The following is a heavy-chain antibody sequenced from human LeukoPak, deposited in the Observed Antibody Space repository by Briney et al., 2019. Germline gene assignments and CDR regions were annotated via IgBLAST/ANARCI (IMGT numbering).Heavy chain of an antibody. Sequence: ASVKVSCKASEYTFTGYYMHWVRQAPGQGLEWMGWINPNSGGTNYAQKFQGRVTMTRDTSISTAYMELSRLRSDDTAVYYCARDTVTTPWFDPWGQGTLVTVSS. V-gene: IGHV1-2*02. D-gene: IGHD4-17*01. CDR3: ARDTVTTPWFDP. CDR2: INPNSGGT. J-gene: IGHJ5*02. CDR1: EYTFTGYY.